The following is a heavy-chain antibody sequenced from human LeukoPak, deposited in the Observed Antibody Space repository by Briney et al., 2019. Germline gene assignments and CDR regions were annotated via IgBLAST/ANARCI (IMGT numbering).Heavy chain of an antibody. CDR1: GFTFSSYS. CDR3: ARPRVPVAGTRWFDP. CDR2: ISSSSSYI. Sequence: GSLRLSCAASGFTFSSYSMNWVRQAPGKGLEWVSSISSSSSYIYYADSVKGRFTISSDNSKNTVYLQMNSLRAEDTAVYYCARPRVPVAGTRWFDPWGQGALVTVSS. V-gene: IGHV3-21*04. J-gene: IGHJ5*02. D-gene: IGHD6-19*01.